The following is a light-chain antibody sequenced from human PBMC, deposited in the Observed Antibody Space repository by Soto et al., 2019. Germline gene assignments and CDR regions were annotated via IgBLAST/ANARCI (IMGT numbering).Light chain of an antibody. Sequence: EIVMTQSPATLSLSPGERATLSCRASQSVGKYLVWYQQKPGQAPRLLIYGASTRATGIPARFSGSGSGTEFTLTISSLQSEDFAVYYCQKYNNWPPLTFGGGTKVAIK. CDR2: GAS. V-gene: IGKV3-15*01. CDR1: QSVGKY. CDR3: QKYNNWPPLT. J-gene: IGKJ4*01.